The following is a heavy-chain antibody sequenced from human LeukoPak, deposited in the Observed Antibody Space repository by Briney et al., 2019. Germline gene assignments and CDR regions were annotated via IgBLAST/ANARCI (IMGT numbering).Heavy chain of an antibody. J-gene: IGHJ4*02. CDR3: ARANIAAAGKGFDY. V-gene: IGHV4-31*03. D-gene: IGHD6-13*01. Sequence: PSETLSLTCTVSGGSVGSGGYYWSWIRQHPGKGLEWIGCIYYSGSTSYYPSLKSRLTISLDTSKNQFSLNLNSVTAADTAVYYCARANIAAAGKGFDYWGQGTLVTVSS. CDR2: IYYSGST. CDR1: GGSVGSGGYY.